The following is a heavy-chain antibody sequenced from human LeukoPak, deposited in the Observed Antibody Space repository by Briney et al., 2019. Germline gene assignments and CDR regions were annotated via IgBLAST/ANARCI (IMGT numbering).Heavy chain of an antibody. V-gene: IGHV4-39*07. CDR1: GGSISSSSYY. Sequence: PSETLSLTCTVSGGSISSSSYYWGWIRQPPGKGLEWIGSLYYSGTAYYNPSLKSRVTISVDTSRNQFSLKLSSVTAADTALYYCARDCSAASCTGALDYWGQGTLVTVSS. D-gene: IGHD2-15*01. CDR3: ARDCSAASCTGALDY. J-gene: IGHJ4*02. CDR2: LYYSGTA.